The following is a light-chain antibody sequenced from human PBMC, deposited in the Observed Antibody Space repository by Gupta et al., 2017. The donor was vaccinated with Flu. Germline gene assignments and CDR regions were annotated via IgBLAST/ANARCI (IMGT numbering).Light chain of an antibody. J-gene: IGKJ1*01. CDR3: QQYNNWPRT. CDR1: QSVNSN. CDR2: GAS. V-gene: IGKV3-15*01. Sequence: EIEMTQSPATLSVSQGERATLSCRASQSVNSNLAWYQQKPGQTPRLLIIGASTRATGIPARFSGSGSGTEFTLAISSLQSEDFAVYYCQQYNNWPRTFGQGTKVEIK.